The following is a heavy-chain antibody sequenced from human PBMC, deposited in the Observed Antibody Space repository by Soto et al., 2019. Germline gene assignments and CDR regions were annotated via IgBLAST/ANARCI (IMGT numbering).Heavy chain of an antibody. J-gene: IGHJ6*02. D-gene: IGHD2-2*02. Sequence: ASVKVSCKASGYTFSGYYIHWLRQAPGQGLEWMGWINSNSGGTNYAQKFQGRVTVTRDTPTSTAYMELGRLTSDDTAVYYCARSLTEGYCTITGCYTRPLYGMDVWGQGATVTVSS. CDR2: INSNSGGT. CDR1: GYTFSGYY. V-gene: IGHV1-2*02. CDR3: ARSLTEGYCTITGCYTRPLYGMDV.